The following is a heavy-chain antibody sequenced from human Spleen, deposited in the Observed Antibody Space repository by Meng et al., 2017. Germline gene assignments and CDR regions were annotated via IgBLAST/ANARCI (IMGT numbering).Heavy chain of an antibody. Sequence: QGRLRQGGAGLLKPSGTLSLTCVFSGGSFSDYYWSWIRQPPGKGMEWIGEINHSGSTNYNPSLESRATISVDTSQNNLSLKLSSVTAADSAVYYCARGPTTMAHDFDYWGQGTLVTVSS. V-gene: IGHV4-34*01. CDR3: ARGPTTMAHDFDY. CDR1: GGSFSDYY. D-gene: IGHD4-11*01. CDR2: INHSGST. J-gene: IGHJ4*02.